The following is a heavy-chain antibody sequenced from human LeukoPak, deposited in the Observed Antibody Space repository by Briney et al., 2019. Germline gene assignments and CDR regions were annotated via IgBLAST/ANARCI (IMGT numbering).Heavy chain of an antibody. CDR3: ARVSRNYYDSSGYYYVDY. J-gene: IGHJ4*02. CDR1: GGSFSVYY. Sequence: PSETLSLTCAVYGGSFSVYYWSWIRQPPGKGLEWIGEINHSGSTNYNPSLKSRVTISVDTSKNQFSLKLSSVTAADTAVYYCARVSRNYYDSSGYYYVDYWGQGTLVTVSS. D-gene: IGHD3-22*01. CDR2: INHSGST. V-gene: IGHV4-34*01.